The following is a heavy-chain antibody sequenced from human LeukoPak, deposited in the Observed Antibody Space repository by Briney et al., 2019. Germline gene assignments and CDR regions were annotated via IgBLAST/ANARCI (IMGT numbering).Heavy chain of an antibody. J-gene: IGHJ4*02. Sequence: AGGSLRLSCAASGFTFSSYAMHWVRQAPGKGLEWVAVISYDGSNKYYADSVKGRSTISRDNSKNTLYLQMNSLRAEDTAVYYCARDRDYGDTGVDYWGQGTLVTVSS. CDR3: ARDRDYGDTGVDY. V-gene: IGHV3-30*04. CDR1: GFTFSSYA. CDR2: ISYDGSNK. D-gene: IGHD4-17*01.